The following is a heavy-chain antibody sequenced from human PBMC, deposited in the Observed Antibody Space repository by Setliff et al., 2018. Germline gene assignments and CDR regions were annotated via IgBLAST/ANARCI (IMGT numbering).Heavy chain of an antibody. CDR3: ANDVRGGVYEI. CDR2: INQDGSEK. J-gene: IGHJ3*02. V-gene: IGHV3-7*01. Sequence: GGSLRLSCAASGFSFSSYWMSWLRQAPGKGPEWLIQINQDGSEKYSVDSVKGRLTISRDNAKNSLFLQMNSLRVEDTAVYYCANDVRGGVYEIWGQGTMVTVSS. D-gene: IGHD3-16*01. CDR1: GFSFSSYW.